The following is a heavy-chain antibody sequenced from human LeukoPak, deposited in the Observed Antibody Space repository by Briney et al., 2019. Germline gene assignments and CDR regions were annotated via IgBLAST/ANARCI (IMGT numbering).Heavy chain of an antibody. CDR1: GFTFSSFS. CDR2: ISSGGNYL. V-gene: IGHV3-21*01. J-gene: IGHJ4*02. Sequence: GGSLRLSCAASGFTFSSFSMNCVHQAPGKGLEWVSSISSGGNYLYYADSVKGRFTISRDNAQNSLYLQMNSLRAEDTAVYYCARDLNDSSGHWGQGTLVTVSS. CDR3: ARDLNDSSGH. D-gene: IGHD3-22*01.